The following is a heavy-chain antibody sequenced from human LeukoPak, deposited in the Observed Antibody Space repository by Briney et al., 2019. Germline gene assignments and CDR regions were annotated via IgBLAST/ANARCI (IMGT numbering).Heavy chain of an antibody. V-gene: IGHV3-11*01. CDR2: ISGGGTSI. CDR3: AKDWGDYSVFDY. D-gene: IGHD4-17*01. J-gene: IGHJ4*02. CDR1: GFTFSDYY. Sequence: GSLRLSCAASGFTFSDYYMSWIRQAPGKGLDWVSYISGGGTSIYYADSVKGRFTISRDNAKNSLYLQMNSLRAEDTALYYCAKDWGDYSVFDYWGQGTLVTVSS.